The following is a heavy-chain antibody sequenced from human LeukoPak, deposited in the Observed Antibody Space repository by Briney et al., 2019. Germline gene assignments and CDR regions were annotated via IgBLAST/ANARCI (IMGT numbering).Heavy chain of an antibody. CDR1: GGSISSRSYN. CDR3: ARHIPYDFWSGYYAYYFDY. CDR2: IYHSGST. D-gene: IGHD3-3*01. Sequence: SETLSLTCTVSGGSISSRSYNWGWIRQPPGKGLEWIGSIYHSGSTYYNPSLKSRVTISVDTSKNQFSLKLSSVTAADTAVYYCARHIPYDFWSGYYAYYFDYWGQGTLVTVSS. V-gene: IGHV4-39*01. J-gene: IGHJ4*02.